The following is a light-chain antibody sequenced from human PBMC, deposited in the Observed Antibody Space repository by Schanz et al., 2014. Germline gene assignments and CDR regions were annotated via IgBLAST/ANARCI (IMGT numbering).Light chain of an antibody. J-gene: IGLJ2*01. V-gene: IGLV2-14*03. CDR2: DVS. Sequence: QSALTQPASVSGSPGQSITISCTGTSSDVGGYNYVSWYQQHPGKVPKLMIYDVSNRPSGVSNRFSGSKSGNTASLTISGLQADDEADYYCTSYAGSNTFVFGGGTKLTVL. CDR1: SSDVGGYNY. CDR3: TSYAGSNTFV.